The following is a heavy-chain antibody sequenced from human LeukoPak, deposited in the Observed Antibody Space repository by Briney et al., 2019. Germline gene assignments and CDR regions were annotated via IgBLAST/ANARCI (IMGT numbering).Heavy chain of an antibody. Sequence: SETLSLTCTVSGGSISSSSYYWGWIRQPPGKGLEWIGSIYYSGSTYYSPSLKSRVTISVDTSKNQFSLKLSSVTAADTAVYYCARVVGAKDWFDPWGQGTLVTVSS. V-gene: IGHV4-39*07. CDR3: ARVVGAKDWFDP. CDR2: IYYSGST. J-gene: IGHJ5*02. CDR1: GGSISSSSYY. D-gene: IGHD1-26*01.